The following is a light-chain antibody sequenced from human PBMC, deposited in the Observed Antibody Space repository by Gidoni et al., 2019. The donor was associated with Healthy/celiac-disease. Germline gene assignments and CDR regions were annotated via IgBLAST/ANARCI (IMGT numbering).Light chain of an antibody. CDR3: QQYNSYST. Sequence: DIQITQSPSTLSASVGDRVTITCRASQSISSWLAWYQQKPGKAPKLLIYKASSLESGVPSRFSGSGSGTAFTLTISSLQPDDFATYYCQQYNSYSTFGQGTKLEIK. CDR2: KAS. J-gene: IGKJ2*01. CDR1: QSISSW. V-gene: IGKV1-5*03.